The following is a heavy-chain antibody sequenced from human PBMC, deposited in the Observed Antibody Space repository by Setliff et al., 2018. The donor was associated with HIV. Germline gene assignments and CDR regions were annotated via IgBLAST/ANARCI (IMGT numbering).Heavy chain of an antibody. CDR1: GGSISSSSYY. D-gene: IGHD6-6*01. CDR3: ARDQLVTALQSFNWFDP. Sequence: PSETLSLTCTVSGGSISSSSYYWGWIRQPPGKGLEWIGSIHSYGSTDYNPSLESRVTISVDTSKNQLSLKLRSVAAADTAVYYCARDQLVTALQSFNWFDPWGQGTLVTVSS. CDR2: IHSYGST. J-gene: IGHJ5*02. V-gene: IGHV4-39*07.